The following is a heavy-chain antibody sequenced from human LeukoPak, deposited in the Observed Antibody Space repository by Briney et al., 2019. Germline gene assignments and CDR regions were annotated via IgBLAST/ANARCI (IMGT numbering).Heavy chain of an antibody. D-gene: IGHD6-13*01. CDR1: GFTFDDYD. CDR3: ARDEGFSSSWVPFDY. V-gene: IGHV3-20*04. Sequence: GGSLRLSCAASGFTFDDYDMSWVRQAPGKGLEWVSGINWNGGSTGYADSVKGRFTISRDTANNSLYLQMNSLRAEDTAVYYCARDEGFSSSWVPFDYWGQGTLVTVSS. CDR2: INWNGGST. J-gene: IGHJ4*02.